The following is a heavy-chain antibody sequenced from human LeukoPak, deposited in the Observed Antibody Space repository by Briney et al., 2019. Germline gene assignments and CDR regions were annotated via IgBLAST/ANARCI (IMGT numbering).Heavy chain of an antibody. V-gene: IGHV4-34*01. J-gene: IGHJ5*02. CDR2: INRSGSI. CDR3: ARVRITMVRGANNWFDP. D-gene: IGHD3-10*01. Sequence: PGGSLRLSCAASGFTFSNYAMNWVRQPPGKGLEWIGEINRSGSINYSPSLKSRVTISLDTSNSQFSLKLSSVTAADTAVYYCARVRITMVRGANNWFDPWGQGTLVTVSS. CDR1: GFTFSNYA.